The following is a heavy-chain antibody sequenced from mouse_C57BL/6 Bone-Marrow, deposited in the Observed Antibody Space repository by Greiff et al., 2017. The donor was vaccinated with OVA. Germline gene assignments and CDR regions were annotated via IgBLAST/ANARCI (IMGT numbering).Heavy chain of an antibody. CDR3: ARHGITTVVAHYYAMEY. J-gene: IGHJ4*01. V-gene: IGHV5-6*01. CDR1: GFTFSSYG. D-gene: IGHD1-1*01. CDR2: ISSGCNYS. Sequence: EVQVVESGGDLVKPGGSLKLSCAASGFTFSSYGMSWVRQTPDKRLEWVATISSGCNYSSSPDSVKGRFTISRDNVKKTLYLQMSSLKAEDTAMYYCARHGITTVVAHYYAMEYWGQGTSVIVSS.